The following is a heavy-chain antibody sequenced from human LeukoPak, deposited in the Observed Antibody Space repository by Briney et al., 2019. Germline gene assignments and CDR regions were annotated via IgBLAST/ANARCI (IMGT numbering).Heavy chain of an antibody. J-gene: IGHJ5*02. D-gene: IGHD3-9*01. CDR1: GFTFSSYE. V-gene: IGHV3-48*03. CDR2: ITKSGSTI. Sequence: GGSLRLSCAASGFTFSSYEMNWVRQAPGKGLEWVSYITKSGSTIYYADSVKGRFTISRDNAKNSLYLQMNSLRVEDTAVYYCAKGDYYDVLTGRQNWFGPWGQGTLVTVSS. CDR3: AKGDYYDVLTGRQNWFGP.